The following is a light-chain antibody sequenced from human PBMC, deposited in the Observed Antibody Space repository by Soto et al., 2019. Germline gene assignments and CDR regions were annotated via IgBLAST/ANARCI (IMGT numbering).Light chain of an antibody. Sequence: EILMTQSPLTLSVSPGEGATLSCRASQNINSNLAWYQQRPGQAPRVLIYGASSRASGIPDRFSGSGSGTDFTPTINRLEPDDFAVYYCQQYKDWPPLTCGGGPGVESK. J-gene: IGKJ4*01. CDR2: GAS. V-gene: IGKV3D-15*01. CDR3: QQYKDWPPLT. CDR1: QNINSN.